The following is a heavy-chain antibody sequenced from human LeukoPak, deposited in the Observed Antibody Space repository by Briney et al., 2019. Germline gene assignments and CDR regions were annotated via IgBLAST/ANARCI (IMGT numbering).Heavy chain of an antibody. CDR3: ARDRDRRIVVPAAMGVYFDY. Sequence: ASVKVSCKASGYTFSSFYLHWVRQAPGQGLEWMGIITPNTGDTTYAPKFQDRLIMTRDRSTSTVYMELSSLRSEDTAVYYCARDRDRRIVVPAAMGVYFDYWGQGTLVTVSS. CDR2: ITPNTGDT. D-gene: IGHD2-2*01. CDR1: GYTFSSFY. J-gene: IGHJ4*02. V-gene: IGHV1-46*01.